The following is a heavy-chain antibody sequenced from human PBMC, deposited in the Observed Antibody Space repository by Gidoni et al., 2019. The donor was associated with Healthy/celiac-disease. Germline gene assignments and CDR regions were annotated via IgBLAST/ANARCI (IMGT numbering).Heavy chain of an antibody. Sequence: EVQLVESGGGLVQPGGSLRLSCAASGFTFSSYWVSWVRQAPGKGLEWVANIKQDGSEKYYVDSVKGRFTISRDNAKNSLYLQMNSLRAEDTAVYYCARDRWGYSSSWYYFDYWGQGTLVTVSS. CDR3: ARDRWGYSSSWYYFDY. D-gene: IGHD6-13*01. CDR2: IKQDGSEK. V-gene: IGHV3-7*04. CDR1: GFTFSSYW. J-gene: IGHJ4*02.